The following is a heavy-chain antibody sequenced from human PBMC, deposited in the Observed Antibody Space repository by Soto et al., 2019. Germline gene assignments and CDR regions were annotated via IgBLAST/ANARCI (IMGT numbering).Heavy chain of an antibody. D-gene: IGHD2-8*01. CDR1: GFTFSSYT. Sequence: QVQLVESGGGVVQPGRSLRLSCAASGFTFSSYTIHWVRQAPGKGLEWVALISYDGSSEYYADSVKARFTISRDNSKNTLYLQMNSLRDEDTAVYYCAKGVYTTSSPYYYGVDVWGQGTTVTVSS. CDR2: ISYDGSSE. J-gene: IGHJ6*02. CDR3: AKGVYTTSSPYYYGVDV. V-gene: IGHV3-30-3*01.